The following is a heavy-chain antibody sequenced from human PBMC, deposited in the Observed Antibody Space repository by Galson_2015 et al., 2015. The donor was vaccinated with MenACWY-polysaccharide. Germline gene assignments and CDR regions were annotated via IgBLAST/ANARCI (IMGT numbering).Heavy chain of an antibody. V-gene: IGHV3-30-3*01. CDR1: GFTFSCYA. CDR3: ARARVYCSGGSCYGDYYSGMDV. D-gene: IGHD2-15*01. J-gene: IGHJ6*02. CDR2: ISFDGSNQ. Sequence: SLRLSCAASGFTFSCYAMYWVRQAPGKGLQWVAVISFDGSNQYYADSVKGRFTISRDNSKNTLYLQMNSLRAEDTAVYYCARARVYCSGGSCYGDYYSGMDVWGQGTTVTVSS.